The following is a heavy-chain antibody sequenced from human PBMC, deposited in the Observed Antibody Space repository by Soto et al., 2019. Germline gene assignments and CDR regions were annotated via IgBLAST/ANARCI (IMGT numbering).Heavy chain of an antibody. D-gene: IGHD5-18*01. CDR2: ISSSSSYI. CDR3: ARDQPGYSYGCGLGY. CDR1: GFTFSSYS. Sequence: EVQLVESGGGLVKPGGSLRLSCAASGFTFSSYSMNWVRQAPGKGLEWVSSISSSSSYIYYADSVKGRFTISRDNAKKSLYLQMHSLRAEDTAVYYCARDQPGYSYGCGLGYLGQGTLVTVSS. V-gene: IGHV3-21*01. J-gene: IGHJ4*02.